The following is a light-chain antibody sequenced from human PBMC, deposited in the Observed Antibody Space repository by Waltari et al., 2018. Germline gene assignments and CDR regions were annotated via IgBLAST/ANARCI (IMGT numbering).Light chain of an antibody. V-gene: IGKV1-5*03. J-gene: IGKJ4*01. CDR2: RAS. CDR3: QKYSSFPLT. Sequence: DIQMSKSPSTLSASVGGSVTISCRASQYIAYWVAWYQQKPGKAPKLLMYRASNLESGVPSRFSGSGSGTEFALTISGLQPDDFATYYCQKYSSFPLTFGGGTNVEIK. CDR1: QYIAYW.